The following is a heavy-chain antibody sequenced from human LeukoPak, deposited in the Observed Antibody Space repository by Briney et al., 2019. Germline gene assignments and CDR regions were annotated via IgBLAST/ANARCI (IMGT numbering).Heavy chain of an antibody. Sequence: ASVKVSCKASGYTFTSYYMHWARQAPGQGLEWMGVINPSGGSTSYAQKFQGRVTMTRDTSTSTVYMELSSLRSEDTAVYYCARDRSTYYYDSSGYHSGDHDAFDIWGQGTMVTVSS. V-gene: IGHV1-46*01. CDR3: ARDRSTYYYDSSGYHSGDHDAFDI. CDR1: GYTFTSYY. J-gene: IGHJ3*02. CDR2: INPSGGST. D-gene: IGHD3-22*01.